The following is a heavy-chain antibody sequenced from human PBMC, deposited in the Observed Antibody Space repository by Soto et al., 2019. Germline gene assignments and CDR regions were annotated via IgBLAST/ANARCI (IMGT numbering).Heavy chain of an antibody. CDR1: DYSFSSYA. D-gene: IGHD2-21*02. V-gene: IGHV1-18*01. Sequence: QVQLVQSGTEVKKPGASVKVSCKASDYSFSSYAISWVRQAPGQGLEWMGWINPHNGNTNYAQKFRGRISITTDKPTTTAYMELRSLRFDDTAMYYCVRDEVTPPGLGVDYWGQGTLVTVSS. CDR3: VRDEVTPPGLGVDY. J-gene: IGHJ4*02. CDR2: INPHNGNT.